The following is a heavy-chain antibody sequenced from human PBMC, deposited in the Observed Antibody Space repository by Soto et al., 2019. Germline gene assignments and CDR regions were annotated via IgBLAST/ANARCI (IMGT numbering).Heavy chain of an antibody. CDR1: GFTFSRYA. Sequence: PGGSLRLSCAAPGFTFSRYAMSWVRQAPGKGLEWVSAISGSGGSTYYADSVKGRFTISRDNAKNSVSLQMNTLRVEDTAVYYCAREDSIVIPAVSDFWGQGTLVTVSS. J-gene: IGHJ4*02. CDR2: ISGSGGST. V-gene: IGHV3-23*01. D-gene: IGHD2-2*01. CDR3: AREDSIVIPAVSDF.